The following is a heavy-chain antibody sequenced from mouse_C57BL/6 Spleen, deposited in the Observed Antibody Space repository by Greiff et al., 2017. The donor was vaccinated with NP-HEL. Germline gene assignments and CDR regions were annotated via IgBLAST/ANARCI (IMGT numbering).Heavy chain of an antibody. CDR2: IYPRSGNT. CDR3: ARRGLGSSYFNYFDY. V-gene: IGHV1-81*01. Sequence: QVQLQQSGAELARPGASVKLSCKASGYTFTSYGISWVKQRTGQGLEWIGEIYPRSGNTYYNEKFKGKATLTADKSSSTAYMELRSLTSEDSAVYFCARRGLGSSYFNYFDYWGQGTTLTVSS. CDR1: GYTFTSYG. D-gene: IGHD1-1*01. J-gene: IGHJ2*01.